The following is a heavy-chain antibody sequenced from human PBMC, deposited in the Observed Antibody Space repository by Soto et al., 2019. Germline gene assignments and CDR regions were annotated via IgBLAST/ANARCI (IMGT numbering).Heavy chain of an antibody. V-gene: IGHV1-18*01. CDR3: ARDQVRSYGDYLPYNWSDP. Sequence: AAPVKVSSKASCYTFSSSGISWVRQAPGQGLEWMGWISAYNGNTNYAQKLQGRVTMTTDTSTSTAYMELRSLRSDETAVYYCARDQVRSYGDYLPYNWSDPWGQGTLVTVSS. CDR1: CYTFSSSG. CDR2: ISAYNGNT. J-gene: IGHJ5*02. D-gene: IGHD4-17*01.